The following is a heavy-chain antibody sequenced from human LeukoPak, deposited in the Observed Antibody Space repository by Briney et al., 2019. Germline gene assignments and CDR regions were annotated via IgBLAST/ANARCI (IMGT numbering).Heavy chain of an antibody. Sequence: SETLSLTCTVSGGSISSSSYYWGWIRQPPGKGLEWIGSIYYSGSTYYNPSLKSRVTISVDTSKNQFSLKLSSVTAADTAVYYCARAQNLIVVVPAANSYTSSDWYFDLWGRGTLVTVSS. CDR2: IYYSGST. D-gene: IGHD2-2*01. CDR3: ARAQNLIVVVPAANSYTSSDWYFDL. V-gene: IGHV4-39*07. CDR1: GGSISSSSYY. J-gene: IGHJ2*01.